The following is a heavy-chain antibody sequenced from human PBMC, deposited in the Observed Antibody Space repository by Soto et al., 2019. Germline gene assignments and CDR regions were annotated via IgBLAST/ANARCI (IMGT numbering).Heavy chain of an antibody. D-gene: IGHD2-2*01. CDR1: GFTFSSYG. V-gene: IGHV3-33*01. CDR2: IWYDGSNK. J-gene: IGHJ4*02. CDR3: ARADIVLVPAAMEIFDY. Sequence: GGSLRLSCAASGFTFSSYGMHWVRQAPGKGLEWVAVIWYDGSNKYYADSVKGRFTISRDNSKNTLYLQMNSLRAEDTAVYYCARADIVLVPAAMEIFDYWGQGTLVTVS.